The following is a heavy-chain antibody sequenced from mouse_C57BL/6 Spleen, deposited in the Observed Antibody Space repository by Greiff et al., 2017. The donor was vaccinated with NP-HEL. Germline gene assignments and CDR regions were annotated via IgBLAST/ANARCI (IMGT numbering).Heavy chain of an antibody. CDR2: IDPSDSET. D-gene: IGHD3-2*02. CDR3: ARGRQLNYYYFDY. V-gene: IGHV1-52*01. J-gene: IGHJ2*01. CDR1: GYTFTSYW. Sequence: QVQLKQPGAELVRPGSSVKLSCKASGYTFTSYWMHWVKQRPIQGLEWIGNIDPSDSETHYNQKFKDKATLTVDKSSSTAYMQLSSLTSEDSAVYYCARGRQLNYYYFDYWGQGTTLTVSS.